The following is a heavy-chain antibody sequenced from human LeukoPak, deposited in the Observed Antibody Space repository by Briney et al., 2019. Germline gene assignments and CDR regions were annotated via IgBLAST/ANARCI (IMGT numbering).Heavy chain of an antibody. J-gene: IGHJ4*02. CDR2: INPNSGGT. CDR1: GYTFTGYY. Sequence: GASVKVSCKASGYTFTGYYMHWVRQAPGQGLEWMGWINPNSGGTNYAQKFQGRVTMTRDTSISTAYMELSRLRSDDTAVYYCARRVHSSSWSSYFDYWGQETLVTVSS. D-gene: IGHD6-13*01. V-gene: IGHV1-2*02. CDR3: ARRVHSSSWSSYFDY.